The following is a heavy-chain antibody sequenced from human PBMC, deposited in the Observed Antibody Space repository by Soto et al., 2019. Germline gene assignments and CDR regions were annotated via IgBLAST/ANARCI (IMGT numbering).Heavy chain of an antibody. CDR1: GGSISSYY. V-gene: IGHV4-59*08. D-gene: IGHD4-17*01. CDR2: IYYSGST. J-gene: IGHJ4*02. Sequence: QVQLQESGPGLVKPSETLSLTCTVSGGSISSYYWSWIRQPPGKGLAWIGYIYYSGSTNYNPSVKGRVTLSVDTSTTQFSLKLSSVTAAAAAGYYCARRYGALLDYWGQGTLVTVSS. CDR3: ARRYGALLDY.